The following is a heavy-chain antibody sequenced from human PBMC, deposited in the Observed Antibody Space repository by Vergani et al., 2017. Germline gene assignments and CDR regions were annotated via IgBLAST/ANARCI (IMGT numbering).Heavy chain of an antibody. V-gene: IGHV3-33*01. CDR3: ARGGNEKRLDS. Sequence: QVQLVESEGGVVPPGRSLTLSCVASGFTFSIHGMHWVRQAPGKGLEWVAVIWYDGSNKYYGDSVKGRFTISRDNSKNTLYLQMNSLRVEDTAVYYCARGGNEKRLDSWGQGTLVTVSS. CDR1: GFTFSIHG. CDR2: IWYDGSNK. J-gene: IGHJ5*01. D-gene: IGHD1-1*01.